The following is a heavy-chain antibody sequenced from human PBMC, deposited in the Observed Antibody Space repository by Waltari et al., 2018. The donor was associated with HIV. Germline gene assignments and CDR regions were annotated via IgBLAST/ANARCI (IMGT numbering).Heavy chain of an antibody. CDR2: ISRTSGFI. J-gene: IGHJ4*02. CDR1: GFTFRNYN. V-gene: IGHV3-21*05. Sequence: EVQLVESGGGLVKSGVSLRLSCAASGFTFRNYNMHRVRRAPGKGLDWVSFISRTSGFIDYADSVKGRFTISRDNARNSLYLQMNSLRAEDTAVYYCAREGGGRTTVRTGYFDYWGQGTLVTVSS. D-gene: IGHD4-17*01. CDR3: AREGGGRTTVRTGYFDY.